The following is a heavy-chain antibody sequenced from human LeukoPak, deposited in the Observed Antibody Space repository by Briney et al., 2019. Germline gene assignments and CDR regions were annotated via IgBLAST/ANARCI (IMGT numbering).Heavy chain of an antibody. CDR2: INHSGST. V-gene: IGHV4-34*01. J-gene: IGHJ4*02. Sequence: SETLSLTCAVYGGSFSGYYWSWIRQPPGKGLEWIGEINHSGSTNYNPSLKSRVTISVDTSKNQFSLKLSSVTAADTAVYYCARDDTYFFDYWGQGILVTVSS. D-gene: IGHD3-22*01. CDR1: GGSFSGYY. CDR3: ARDDTYFFDY.